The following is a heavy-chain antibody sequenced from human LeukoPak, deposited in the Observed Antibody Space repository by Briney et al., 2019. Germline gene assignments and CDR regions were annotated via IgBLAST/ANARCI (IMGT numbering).Heavy chain of an antibody. CDR2: IYYSGSI. CDR3: ARGLYSTSRGYYYYYMDV. V-gene: IGHV4-59*01. D-gene: IGHD6-6*01. CDR1: GGSISGYY. J-gene: IGHJ6*03. Sequence: KPSETLSLTCTVSGGSISGYYWSWIRQPPGKGLEWIGYIYYSGSINYNPSLKSRVTISVDTPKNQFSLKLSSVTAADTAVYYCARGLYSTSRGYYYYYMDVWGKGTTVTVSS.